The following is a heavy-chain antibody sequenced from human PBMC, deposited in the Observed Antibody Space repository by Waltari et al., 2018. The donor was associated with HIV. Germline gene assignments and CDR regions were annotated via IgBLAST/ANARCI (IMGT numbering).Heavy chain of an antibody. J-gene: IGHJ4*02. CDR2: INPSGNST. Sequence: QVQLVQSGAEVKKPGASVKVSCKASGYTFISYYMHWVRKAPGQVLEWMGIINPSGNSTSYVQKFQGRLTMTRDTSTSTVYMELSSLRSDDTAVYYCARAPCSGGSCRLFDYWGQGTLVTVSS. V-gene: IGHV1-46*01. CDR3: ARAPCSGGSCRLFDY. D-gene: IGHD2-15*01. CDR1: GYTFISYY.